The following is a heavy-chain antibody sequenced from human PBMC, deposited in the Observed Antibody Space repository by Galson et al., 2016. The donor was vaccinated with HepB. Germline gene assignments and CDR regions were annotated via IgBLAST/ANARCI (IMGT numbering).Heavy chain of an antibody. CDR1: GYNFINSW. V-gene: IGHV5-51*01. CDR3: ARARRFSATYYFDY. D-gene: IGHD3-3*01. J-gene: IGHJ4*02. Sequence: QSGAEVKKPGESLKISCEGSGYNFINSWIAWVRQMPGKGLEWMGIIYPDDSDTLYSPSFRGQVVISVDKSLSTAYLQWTSLKASDTAMYYCARARRFSATYYFDYWAQGTLVTVSS. CDR2: IYPDDSDT.